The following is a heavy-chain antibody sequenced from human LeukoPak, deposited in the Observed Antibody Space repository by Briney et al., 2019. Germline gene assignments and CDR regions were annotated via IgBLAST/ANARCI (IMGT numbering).Heavy chain of an antibody. J-gene: IGHJ4*02. V-gene: IGHV1-18*01. CDR1: GYTFTSYG. Sequence: ASVKVSCKASGYTFTSYGISWVRQAPGQGLEWMGWISAYNGNTNYAQKLQGRVTMTTDTSTSTAYMEMRSLRSDATAVYYCARDCDSLDILTGYPLPYYFDYWGQGTLVTVSS. D-gene: IGHD3-9*01. CDR2: ISAYNGNT. CDR3: ARDCDSLDILTGYPLPYYFDY.